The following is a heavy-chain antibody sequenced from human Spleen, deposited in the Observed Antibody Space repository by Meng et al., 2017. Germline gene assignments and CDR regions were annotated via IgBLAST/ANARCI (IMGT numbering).Heavy chain of an antibody. CDR1: GGSINNGLYY. D-gene: IGHD6-19*01. Sequence: SETLSLTCTVSGGSINNGLYYWSWIRQPAGKGLEWIGRIYTSGSTNYNPSLKSRVTMSVDTSKNQFSLKLSSVTAADTAVYYCARVGYRNTAVAGYYYGMDVWGQGTTVTVSS. CDR2: IYTSGST. V-gene: IGHV4-61*02. CDR3: ARVGYRNTAVAGYYYGMDV. J-gene: IGHJ6*02.